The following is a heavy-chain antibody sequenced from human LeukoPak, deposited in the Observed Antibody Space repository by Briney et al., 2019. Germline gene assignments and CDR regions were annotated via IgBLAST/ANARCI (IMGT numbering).Heavy chain of an antibody. D-gene: IGHD2/OR15-2a*01. Sequence: GGSLRLSCAVSGFTFSSYWMTWVRQAPRKGLEWVAKIKEDGSEKYYVDSVKGRFTISRDNAKSSLYLEMNSLRVEDTAVYYCARLSEGGYWGQGTLVTVSS. J-gene: IGHJ4*02. CDR3: ARLSEGGY. CDR2: IKEDGSEK. V-gene: IGHV3-7*04. CDR1: GFTFSSYW.